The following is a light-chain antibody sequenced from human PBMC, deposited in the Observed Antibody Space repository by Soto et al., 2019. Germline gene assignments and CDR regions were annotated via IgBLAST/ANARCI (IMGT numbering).Light chain of an antibody. CDR3: QQYGSSPIT. Sequence: IVLTHSPDTLSLSPGERASLSCGASQSVSSSSLAWYQQKPALAPSLLIYDASSRPTGIPDSFSGSGSGTDFTLTISRLQPEDFAVYYCQQYGSSPITFGQGTRLEI. J-gene: IGKJ5*01. CDR2: DAS. V-gene: IGKV3D-20*01. CDR1: QSVSSSS.